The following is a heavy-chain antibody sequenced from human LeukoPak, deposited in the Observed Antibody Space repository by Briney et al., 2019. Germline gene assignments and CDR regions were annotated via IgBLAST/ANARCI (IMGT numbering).Heavy chain of an antibody. J-gene: IGHJ4*02. D-gene: IGHD3-22*01. CDR1: GFTFSSYA. CDR3: ARRDYYDSSGYRH. CDR2: ISSNGGST. Sequence: PGGSLRLSCAASGFTFSSYAMHWVRQAPGKRLEYVSAISSNGGSTYYANSVKGRFTISRDNSKNTLYLQMGSLRAEDMAVYYCARRDYYDSSGYRHWGQGTLVTVSS. V-gene: IGHV3-64*01.